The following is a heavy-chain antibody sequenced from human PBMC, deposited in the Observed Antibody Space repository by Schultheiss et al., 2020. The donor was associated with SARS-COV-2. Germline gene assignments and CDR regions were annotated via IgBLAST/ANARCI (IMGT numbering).Heavy chain of an antibody. CDR2: IYYSGRT. Sequence: SETLSLTCIVSGDSFNAYYWTWIRQPPGKGLEWIGYIYYSGRTYYSPSLKSRVTISVDRSKNQVSLKLSSVTGADTAVYFCARDEGKNYFDPWGQGSLVTVSS. CDR1: GDSFNAYY. V-gene: IGHV4-59*12. CDR3: ARDEGKNYFDP. J-gene: IGHJ5*02. D-gene: IGHD1-7*01.